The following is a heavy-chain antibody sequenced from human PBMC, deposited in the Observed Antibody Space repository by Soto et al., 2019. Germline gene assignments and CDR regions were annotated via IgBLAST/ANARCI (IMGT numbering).Heavy chain of an antibody. V-gene: IGHV1-69*01. CDR3: ARPNSYGVTFHYYYGMDV. Sequence: QVQLVQSGAQVKRPGSSVKVSCEASGGTFSNYAITWVRQAPGQGLEWMGGIVPMFGTNYAQKFQDRVTITADESTGTAYMELSSLRSEDTAVYFCARPNSYGVTFHYYYGMDVWGQGTTVTVSS. CDR2: IVPMFGT. D-gene: IGHD4-17*01. CDR1: GGTFSNYA. J-gene: IGHJ6*02.